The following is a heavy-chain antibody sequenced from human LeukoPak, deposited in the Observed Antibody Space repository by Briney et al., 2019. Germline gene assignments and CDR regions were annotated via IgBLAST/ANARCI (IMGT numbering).Heavy chain of an antibody. CDR1: GFSLSTSGVG. Sequence: KVSGPTLVNPTQTLTLTCTFSGFSLSTSGVGVGWIRQPPGEALEWLALIYWNDDKRYSPSLKSRLTITKDTSKNQVVLTMTNMDPVDTATYYCAHRRRSDFWSPVVDYWGQGTLVTVSS. CDR3: AHRRRSDFWSPVVDY. J-gene: IGHJ4*02. D-gene: IGHD3-3*01. CDR2: IYWNDDK. V-gene: IGHV2-5*01.